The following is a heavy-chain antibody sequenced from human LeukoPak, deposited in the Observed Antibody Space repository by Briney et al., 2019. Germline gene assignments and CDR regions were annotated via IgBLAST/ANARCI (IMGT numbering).Heavy chain of an antibody. Sequence: GGSLRLSCTASGFTFSTYVMHWVRQPPGKGLEWVTFIRYDGTNKYYADSVVGRFTISRDNSKNTLYLQMNSLRADDTAVYYCAKVLGNYFDYWGQGTLVTVS. D-gene: IGHD7-27*01. V-gene: IGHV3-30*02. CDR3: AKVLGNYFDY. CDR1: GFTFSTYV. CDR2: IRYDGTNK. J-gene: IGHJ4*02.